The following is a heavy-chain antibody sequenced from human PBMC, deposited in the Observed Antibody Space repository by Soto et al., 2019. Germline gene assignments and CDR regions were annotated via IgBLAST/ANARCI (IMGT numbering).Heavy chain of an antibody. CDR3: ARDLNTGYVGDY. CDR1: GFTFSASG. V-gene: IGHV3-33*01. D-gene: IGHD5-12*01. CDR2: IWFDGSKQ. Sequence: QVQLVESGGGVVQPGTSLRLSCVASGFTFSASGMHWVRQTPGKGLEWVAIIWFDGSKQYYADSVKGRFTVSRDTPGSTLFLQMNDLRTEDTAMYYCARDLNTGYVGDYWGQGALVVVSS. J-gene: IGHJ4*02.